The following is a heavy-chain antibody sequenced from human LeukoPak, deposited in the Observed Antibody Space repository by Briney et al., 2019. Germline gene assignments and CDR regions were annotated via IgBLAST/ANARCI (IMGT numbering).Heavy chain of an antibody. CDR3: TKDSQGFYGGFWYGTYGMDV. J-gene: IGHJ6*02. D-gene: IGHD3-16*01. V-gene: IGHV3-23*01. Sequence: GGSLRLSRVASGFSFDNFAMTWVRQAPGKGLEWVSTICDNIHYADSVRGRFTISRDNSRKTVFLQMNSLTPEDAATYYCTKDSQGFYGGFWYGTYGMDVWGQGTTVTVSS. CDR1: GFSFDNFA. CDR2: ICDNI.